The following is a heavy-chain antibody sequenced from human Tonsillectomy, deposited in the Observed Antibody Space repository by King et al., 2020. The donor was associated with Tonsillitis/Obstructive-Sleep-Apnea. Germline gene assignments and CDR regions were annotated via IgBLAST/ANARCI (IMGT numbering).Heavy chain of an antibody. D-gene: IGHD5-24*01. Sequence: VQLVESGGGVVQPGRSRRLSCVASGVTFRHYAMHWVRQSRGKGLEWAALISYDGSDKYYADYVKGRFTVPRDNSKNTLYLQMNFLRPEDTAVYYCARGEMATISPAFDIWGQGXMLTVSS. CDR2: ISYDGSDK. V-gene: IGHV3-30*04. CDR1: GVTFRHYA. J-gene: IGHJ3*02. CDR3: ARGEMATISPAFDI.